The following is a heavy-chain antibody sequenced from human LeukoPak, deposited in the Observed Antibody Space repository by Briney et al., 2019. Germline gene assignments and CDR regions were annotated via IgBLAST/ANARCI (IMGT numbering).Heavy chain of an antibody. J-gene: IGHJ6*03. CDR3: VRQVYGSGTSEDYIDV. CDR2: IYYSGST. V-gene: IGHV4-39*01. CDR1: GGSYYSASHY. Sequence: SETLSLTCSVSGGSYYSASHYWGWIRQSPGKGLEWIGSIYYSGSTHDDPSLKSRLTMSIDRSKNQFSLNLRSVTAADTAVYYCVRQVYGSGTSEDYIDVWGKGTTVTISS. D-gene: IGHD3-10*01.